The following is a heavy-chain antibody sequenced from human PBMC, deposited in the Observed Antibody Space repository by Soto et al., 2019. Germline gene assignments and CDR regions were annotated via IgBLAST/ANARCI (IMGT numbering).Heavy chain of an antibody. V-gene: IGHV4-4*02. D-gene: IGHD6-6*01. CDR2: IYHSGST. J-gene: IGHJ4*02. CDR1: GGSISSSNW. Sequence: QVQLQESGPGLVKPSGTLSLTCAVSGGSISSSNWWSWVRQPPGKGLEWIGEIYHSGSTNYNPSLKSRVTISGDKSKNQFSLKLTSVTAADTAVYYCARHSISIAGFDYWGQGTLVTVSS. CDR3: ARHSISIAGFDY.